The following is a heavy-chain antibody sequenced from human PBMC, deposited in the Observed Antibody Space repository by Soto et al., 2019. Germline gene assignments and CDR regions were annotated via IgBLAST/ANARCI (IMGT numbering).Heavy chain of an antibody. CDR3: ARGDSNRWSDY. D-gene: IGHD6-13*01. CDR2: ISYDGTNK. Sequence: QVQLVESGGGVVQPGRSLRLSCAASGFTFRNYAMDWVRQAPGKGLEWVAVISYDGTNKYYADSVKGRFTISRDNSKNALSLQMNSLRAEDTAVYYCARGDSNRWSDYWGQGTLVTVSS. J-gene: IGHJ4*02. CDR1: GFTFRNYA. V-gene: IGHV3-30*01.